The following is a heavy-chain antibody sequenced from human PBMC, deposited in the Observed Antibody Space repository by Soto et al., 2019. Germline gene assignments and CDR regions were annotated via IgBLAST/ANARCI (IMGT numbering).Heavy chain of an antibody. J-gene: IGHJ3*02. CDR1: GGSISSYD. D-gene: IGHD2-15*01. V-gene: IGHV4-59*08. CDR2: IYYSGST. Sequence: PSETMSLTCTVSGGSISSYDWSWIRPPPGKGLEWIGYIYYSGSTTYNPSLKSRVTISVDTSKNQFSLKLSSVTAADTAVYYCARQVYCSGGSCYSRPYDAFDISGQGTMVTVSS. CDR3: ARQVYCSGGSCYSRPYDAFDI.